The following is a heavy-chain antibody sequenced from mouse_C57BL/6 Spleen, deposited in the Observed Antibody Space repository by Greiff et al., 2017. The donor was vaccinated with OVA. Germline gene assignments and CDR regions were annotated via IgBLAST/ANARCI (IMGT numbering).Heavy chain of an antibody. Sequence: QVQLQQSGAELARPGASVKLSCKASGYTFTSYGISWVKQRTGQGLEWIGEIYPRSGNTYYNEKFKGKATLTADKSSSTAYMELRSLTSEDSAVYFCARRGNYGDYYAMDDWGQGTSVTVSS. V-gene: IGHV1-81*01. D-gene: IGHD2-1*01. CDR1: GYTFTSYG. J-gene: IGHJ4*01. CDR3: ARRGNYGDYYAMDD. CDR2: IYPRSGNT.